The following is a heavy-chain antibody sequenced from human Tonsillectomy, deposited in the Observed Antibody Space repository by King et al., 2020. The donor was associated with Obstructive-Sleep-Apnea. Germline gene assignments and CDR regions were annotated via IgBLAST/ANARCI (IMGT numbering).Heavy chain of an antibody. J-gene: IGHJ4*02. CDR1: GFTFDDYG. Sequence: VQLVESGGGVVRPGGSLRLSCAASGFTFDDYGMSWVRQAPGKGLEWVSGINRNGDSTGYVDSVKGRFTISRDNAKNSLHLQMNSLRAEDTALYYCARGGRHSYGYGDYWDQGILVTVSS. CDR2: INRNGDST. V-gene: IGHV3-20*04. CDR3: ARGGRHSYGYGDY. D-gene: IGHD5-18*01.